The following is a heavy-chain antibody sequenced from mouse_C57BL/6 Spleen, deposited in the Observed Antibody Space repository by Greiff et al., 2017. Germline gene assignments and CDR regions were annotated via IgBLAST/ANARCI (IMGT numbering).Heavy chain of an antibody. CDR3: ARSGSSGPYFDY. V-gene: IGHV1-80*01. J-gene: IGHJ2*01. CDR2: IYPGDGDT. CDR1: GYAFSSYW. D-gene: IGHD3-2*02. Sequence: QVQLKQSGAELVKPGASVKISCKASGYAFSSYWMNWVKQRPGKGLEWIGQIYPGDGDTNYNGKFKGKATLTADKSSSTAYMQLSSLTSEDSAVYFCARSGSSGPYFDYWGQGTTLTVSS.